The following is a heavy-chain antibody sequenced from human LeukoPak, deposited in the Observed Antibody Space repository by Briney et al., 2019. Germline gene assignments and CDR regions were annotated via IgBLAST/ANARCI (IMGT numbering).Heavy chain of an antibody. CDR3: AKDLHILNSGYDPNWFDP. J-gene: IGHJ5*02. CDR2: IRYDGIKK. CDR1: GYTFTAYY. V-gene: IGHV3-30*02. D-gene: IGHD5-12*01. Sequence: SLKVSCKTPGYTFTAYYIYSVCQAPGEGLEWVAFIRYDGIKKYYADSVKGRFTISRDNSKNTLYMQMNSLRAEDTAVYYCAKDLHILNSGYDPNWFDPWGQGTLVTVSS.